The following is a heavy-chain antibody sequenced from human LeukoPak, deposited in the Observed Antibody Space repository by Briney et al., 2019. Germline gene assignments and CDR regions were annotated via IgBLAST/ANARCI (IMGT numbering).Heavy chain of an antibody. Sequence: SETLSLTCTVSGGSISRYYWSWIRQPPGKGLEWIGYIYYSGTTNYNPSLKSRVTISVATSKNQFSLNLSAVTAADTALYYGARVGGTGDFDYWGQGTLVTVSS. D-gene: IGHD3-16*01. CDR1: GGSISRYY. CDR2: IYYSGTT. CDR3: ARVGGTGDFDY. J-gene: IGHJ4*02. V-gene: IGHV4-59*01.